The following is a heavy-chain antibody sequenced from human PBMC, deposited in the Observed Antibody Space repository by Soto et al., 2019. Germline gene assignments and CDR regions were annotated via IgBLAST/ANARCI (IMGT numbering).Heavy chain of an antibody. D-gene: IGHD6-19*01. V-gene: IGHV1-24*01. Sequence: ASVKVSCKVSGYTLTELSMHWVRQAPGKGLEWMGGFDPEDGETIYAQKFQGRVTMTEDTSTDTAYMELSSLRSEDTAVYYCATRGGWYDAFDIWGQGTMVTVSS. J-gene: IGHJ3*02. CDR3: ATRGGWYDAFDI. CDR2: FDPEDGET. CDR1: GYTLTELS.